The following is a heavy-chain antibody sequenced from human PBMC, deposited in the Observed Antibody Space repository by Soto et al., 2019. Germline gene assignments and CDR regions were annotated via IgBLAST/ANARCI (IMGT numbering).Heavy chain of an antibody. D-gene: IGHD6-19*01. CDR2: ISSNGGST. CDR1: GFTFSSYA. Sequence: PGGSLRLSCAASGFTFSSYAMHWVRQAPGKGLEYVSAISSNGGSTYYANSVKGRFTISRDNSKNTLYLQMGSLRAEDMAVYYCARDSSQWLAFHDAFDIWGQGTMVTVSS. V-gene: IGHV3-64*01. J-gene: IGHJ3*02. CDR3: ARDSSQWLAFHDAFDI.